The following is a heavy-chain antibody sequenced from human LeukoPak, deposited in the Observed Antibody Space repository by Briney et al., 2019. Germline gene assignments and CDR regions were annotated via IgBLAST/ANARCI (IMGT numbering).Heavy chain of an antibody. J-gene: IGHJ4*02. D-gene: IGHD3-22*01. CDR3: ARAGYYYDSSGYYYPFDY. Sequence: PSETLSLTCTVSDGSISSYYWSWIRQPPGKGLEWIGYIYYSGSTNYNPSLKSRVTISVDTSKNQFSLKLSSVTAADTAVYYCARAGYYYDSSGYYYPFDYWGQGTLVTVSS. CDR2: IYYSGST. V-gene: IGHV4-59*01. CDR1: DGSISSYY.